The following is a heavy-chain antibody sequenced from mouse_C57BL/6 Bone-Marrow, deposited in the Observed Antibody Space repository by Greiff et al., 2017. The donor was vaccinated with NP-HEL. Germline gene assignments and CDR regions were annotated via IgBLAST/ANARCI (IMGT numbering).Heavy chain of an antibody. J-gene: IGHJ1*03. D-gene: IGHD4-1*01. CDR2: IYLGNGYT. V-gene: IGHV1-58*01. CDR1: GYTFTSYG. Sequence: VQLQQSGAELVRPGSSVKMSCKTSGYTFTSYGINWVKQRPGQGLEWIGYIYLGNGYTEYNEKFKGKATLTSDTSSSTAYMQLSSLTSEASAIYFGARKGTWERYFDVWGTGTTVTVSS. CDR3: ARKGTWERYFDV.